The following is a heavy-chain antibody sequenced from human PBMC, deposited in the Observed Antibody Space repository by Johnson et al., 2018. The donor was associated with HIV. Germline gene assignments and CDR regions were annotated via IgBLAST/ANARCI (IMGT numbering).Heavy chain of an antibody. J-gene: IGHJ3*02. CDR1: GFTFSNNA. CDR2: ISGTGDNT. CDR3: AKGISGYCGGDCLDAFDI. Sequence: EVQLVESGGGLVQPGGSLRLSCAASGFTFSNNAMSWVRQAPGKGLEWVAGISGTGDNTYYADSVKGRFTISRENSKNTVYLQLNSLRVEDTAVYYCAKGISGYCGGDCLDAFDIWGQGTMVTVSS. D-gene: IGHD2-21*01. V-gene: IGHV3-23*04.